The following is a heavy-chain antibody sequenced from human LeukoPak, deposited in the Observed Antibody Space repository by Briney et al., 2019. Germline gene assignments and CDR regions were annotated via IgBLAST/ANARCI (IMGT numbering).Heavy chain of an antibody. J-gene: IGHJ4*02. D-gene: IGHD3-22*01. CDR3: ARFSDYYDSSGHNLDS. Sequence: SETLSRTCTVSGGSISGYYWSWIRQPPGKRLEWIAYIYFTGTTNYNPSLQSRVTISVDTSKNQFSLRLTSVTAADTAVYYCARFSDYYDSSGHNLDSWGQGTLVAVSS. V-gene: IGHV4-59*08. CDR1: GGSISGYY. CDR2: IYFTGTT.